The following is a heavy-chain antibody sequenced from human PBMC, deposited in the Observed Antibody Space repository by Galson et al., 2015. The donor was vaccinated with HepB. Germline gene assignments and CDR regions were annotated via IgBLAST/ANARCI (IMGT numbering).Heavy chain of an antibody. CDR2: INPSGGST. J-gene: IGHJ6*03. CDR3: ARGLSGGSSWYRYYYYMDV. D-gene: IGHD6-13*01. CDR1: GYTFTSYY. Sequence: SVKVSCKASGYTFTSYYMHWVRQAPGQGLEWMGIINPSGGSTSYAQKFQGRVTMTRDTSTSTVYMELSSLRSEDTAVYYCARGLSGGSSWYRYYYYMDVWGKGTTVTVSS. V-gene: IGHV1-46*01.